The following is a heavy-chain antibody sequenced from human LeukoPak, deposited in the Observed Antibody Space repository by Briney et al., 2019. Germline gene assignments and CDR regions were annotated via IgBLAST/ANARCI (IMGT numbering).Heavy chain of an antibody. V-gene: IGHV1-3*01. CDR1: GYTFTSFV. J-gene: IGHJ3*02. CDR2: INPGNGNT. D-gene: IGHD5-18*01. Sequence: ASVKVSCKTSGYTFTSFVIHWVRQAPGQRPEWMGRINPGNGNTKYSQKFQGRVTITTDTSASTAYMELSSLRSEDTAVYYCARVLRGYSYGRTYRDDAFDIWGQGTMVTVSS. CDR3: ARVLRGYSYGRTYRDDAFDI.